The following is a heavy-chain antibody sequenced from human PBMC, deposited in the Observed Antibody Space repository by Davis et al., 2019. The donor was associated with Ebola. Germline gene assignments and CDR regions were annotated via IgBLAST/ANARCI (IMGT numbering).Heavy chain of an antibody. J-gene: IGHJ6*02. CDR1: GYSFTSYW. CDR3: ARPSAGTGNYYYYYGMDV. D-gene: IGHD6-19*01. Sequence: GESLKISCKGSGYSFTSYWISWVRQMPVKGLEWMGRIDPSDSYTNYSPSFQGHVTISADKSISTAYLQWSSLKASDTAMYYCARPSAGTGNYYYYYGMDVWGQGTTVTVSS. V-gene: IGHV5-10-1*01. CDR2: IDPSDSYT.